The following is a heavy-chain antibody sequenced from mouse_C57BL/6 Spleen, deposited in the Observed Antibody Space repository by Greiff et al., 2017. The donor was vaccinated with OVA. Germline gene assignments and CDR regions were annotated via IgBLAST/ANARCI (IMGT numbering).Heavy chain of an antibody. Sequence: VQLQQPGAELVKPGASVKVSCKASGYTFTSYWMHWVKQRPGQGLEWIGRIHPSDSDTNYNQKFKGKATLTVDKSSSTAYMQLSSLTSEDSAVYYCARGSSYWYFDVWGTGTTVTVSS. J-gene: IGHJ1*03. D-gene: IGHD1-1*01. CDR1: GYTFTSYW. V-gene: IGHV1-74*01. CDR2: IHPSDSDT. CDR3: ARGSSYWYFDV.